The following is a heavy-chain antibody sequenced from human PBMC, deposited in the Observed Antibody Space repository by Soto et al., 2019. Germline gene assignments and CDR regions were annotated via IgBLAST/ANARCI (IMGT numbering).Heavy chain of an antibody. CDR2: VKPNSGDT. CDR3: ARANWGLDV. CDR1: GYFFIDYY. D-gene: IGHD3-16*01. V-gene: IGHV1-2*02. Sequence: QVQLVQSGAEVKKPGASVKVSCKASGYFFIDYYIHWVRQAPGQGLEWVGWVKPNSGDTYYAQKFQGRVTMTSDTSISTAYMEVRVLRSDDMAVYYCARANWGLDVWGQGTTVTVSS. J-gene: IGHJ6*02.